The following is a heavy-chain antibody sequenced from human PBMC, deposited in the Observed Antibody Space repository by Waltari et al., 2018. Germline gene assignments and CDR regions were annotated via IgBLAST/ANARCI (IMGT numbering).Heavy chain of an antibody. CDR1: RDAVTEHY. D-gene: IGHD2-21*02. CDR3: AREYCGGDCRLFDY. V-gene: IGHV1-2*02. J-gene: IGHJ4*02. CDR2: VNPNGGGT. Sequence: LVQSGAEVMKPGASVRVSCKASRDAVTEHYIHWVRQAPGQGLGGGGGVNPNGGGTNSEQRFAGRITGTWDASITTADMEFSRLTSGDTAVYFCAREYCGGDCRLFDYWGQGTPVTVSS.